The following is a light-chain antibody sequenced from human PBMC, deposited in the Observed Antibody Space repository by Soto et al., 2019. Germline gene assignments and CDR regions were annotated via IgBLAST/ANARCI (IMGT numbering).Light chain of an antibody. V-gene: IGKV1-16*01. CDR1: QNINNY. Sequence: DIQITQAPSSLSASVGDRVTITCQASQNINNYLNWYQQKPGKAPKLLIYAASSLLSGVPSRFSGSGSGTEFTLTISSLQPDDFATYYCQQYNSYSFGHGTKVDIK. CDR3: QQYNSYS. J-gene: IGKJ1*01. CDR2: AAS.